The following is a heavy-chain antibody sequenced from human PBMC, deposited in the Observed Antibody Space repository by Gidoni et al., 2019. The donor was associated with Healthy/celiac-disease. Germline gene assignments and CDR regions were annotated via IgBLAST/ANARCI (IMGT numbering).Heavy chain of an antibody. CDR1: GFIFSSYA. Sequence: LSCAASGFIFSSYAMHWVLQAPGKGLEWVAVISYDGSNKYYADAVKGRFTISRDNSKNTLYLQMNSLRAEDTAVYYCASDVIVVVTAIPHYWGQGTLVTVSS. V-gene: IGHV3-30-3*01. CDR3: ASDVIVVVTAIPHY. D-gene: IGHD2-21*02. J-gene: IGHJ4*02. CDR2: ISYDGSNK.